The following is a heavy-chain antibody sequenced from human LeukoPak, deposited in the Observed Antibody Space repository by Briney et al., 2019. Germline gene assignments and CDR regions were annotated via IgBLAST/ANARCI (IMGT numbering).Heavy chain of an antibody. J-gene: IGHJ5*01. D-gene: IGHD2-2*01. Sequence: ASVKVSCKASGYTFPSYDINWVRQATGQGLEWMGWMNPNSGNTGYAQKFQGRVTMTRNTSISTAYMELSSLRSEDTAVYCCARREIVVVPAAMRWFDSSGQGTLVSLSS. CDR2: MNPNSGNT. CDR1: GYTFPSYD. V-gene: IGHV1-8*01. CDR3: ARREIVVVPAAMRWFDS.